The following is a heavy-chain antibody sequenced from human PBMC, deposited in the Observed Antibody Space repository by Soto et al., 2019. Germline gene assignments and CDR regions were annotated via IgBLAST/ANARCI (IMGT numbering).Heavy chain of an antibody. Sequence: ASVKVSCKASGYTFTSYGISWVRQAPGQGLEWMGWISAYNGNTNYAQKLQGRVTMTTDTSTSTAYMELRSLRSDDTAVYYCARDKRITMVRGVIIADYGMDVWGQGTTVTVS. CDR2: ISAYNGNT. J-gene: IGHJ6*02. CDR3: ARDKRITMVRGVIIADYGMDV. D-gene: IGHD3-10*01. V-gene: IGHV1-18*01. CDR1: GYTFTSYG.